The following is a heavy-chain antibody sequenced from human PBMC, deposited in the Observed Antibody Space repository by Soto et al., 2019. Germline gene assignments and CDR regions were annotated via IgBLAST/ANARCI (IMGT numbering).Heavy chain of an antibody. D-gene: IGHD2-2*01. CDR3: ARHPGYCTGTCCYGYYTMDV. CDR2: INYSGNT. CDR1: GDSISSNNYY. V-gene: IGHV4-39*01. Sequence: QLQLQESGPGPVKPSETLSLTCTVSGDSISSNNYYWGWIRQPPGKGLEWIGGINYSGNTYYDPSLKSRVTISVDTSKNQLSLMLTCVTAADASVYDCARHPGYCTGTCCYGYYTMDVWGRGTTVTVSS. J-gene: IGHJ6*02.